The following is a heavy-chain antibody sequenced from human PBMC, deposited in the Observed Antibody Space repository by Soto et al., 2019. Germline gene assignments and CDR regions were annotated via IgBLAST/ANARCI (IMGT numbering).Heavy chain of an antibody. CDR3: ARTCPLRACYKHHLYKYGLDV. Sequence: QIRLEQSESEVKKPGASVRVSCKASGYTFATYGFSWVRQAPGQGLEWMGWISAYNGETRLAERFQGRVTMTTDTATATGYIDLRSLRTDDTAIYYCARTCPLRACYKHHLYKYGLDVWGQVTTIIVSS. D-gene: IGHD3-10*01. CDR2: ISAYNGET. V-gene: IGHV1-18*04. J-gene: IGHJ6*02. CDR1: GYTFATYG.